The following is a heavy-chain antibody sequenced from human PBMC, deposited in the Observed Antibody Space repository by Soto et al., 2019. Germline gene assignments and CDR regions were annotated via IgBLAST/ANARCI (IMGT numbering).Heavy chain of an antibody. D-gene: IGHD4-17*01. CDR3: ARVPQLRPTGRYYSGMDV. CDR1: GGSISGRNW. CDR2: IHHSGST. Sequence: QVQLQESGPGLVKPSGTLSLTCGVSGGSISGRNWWSWVRQPPGRGLEWIGEIHHSGSTNYIPSLMRRVTISVDKAEIQFSLQLSSVTAADTDVYYCARVPQLRPTGRYYSGMDVWGQGKTVTVSS. J-gene: IGHJ6*02. V-gene: IGHV4-4*02.